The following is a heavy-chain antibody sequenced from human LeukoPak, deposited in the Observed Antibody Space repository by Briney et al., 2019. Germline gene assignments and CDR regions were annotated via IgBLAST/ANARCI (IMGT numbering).Heavy chain of an antibody. Sequence: PSETLSLTCTVSGGSISSGGYYWSWIRQHPGKGLEWIGYIYYSGSTYYNPSLKSRVTISVDTSKNQFSLKLSSVAAADTAVYYRARGPFYPYYYDSSGYYDYWGQGTLVTVSS. CDR1: GGSISSGGYY. J-gene: IGHJ4*02. D-gene: IGHD3-22*01. CDR2: IYYSGST. V-gene: IGHV4-31*03. CDR3: ARGPFYPYYYDSSGYYDY.